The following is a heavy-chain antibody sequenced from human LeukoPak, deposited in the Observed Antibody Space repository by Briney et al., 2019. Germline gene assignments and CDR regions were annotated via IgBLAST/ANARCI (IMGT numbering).Heavy chain of an antibody. D-gene: IGHD3-22*01. Sequence: SETLSLTCAVYGGSFSGYYWSWIRQPPGKGLEWIGEINHSGSTYYNPSLKSRVSISIDTSKNQFSLKLNSMTAADTAVYYCARDYYDSSLYLGFWGQGILVTVSS. V-gene: IGHV4-34*01. CDR1: GGSFSGYY. CDR3: ARDYYDSSLYLGF. CDR2: INHSGST. J-gene: IGHJ4*02.